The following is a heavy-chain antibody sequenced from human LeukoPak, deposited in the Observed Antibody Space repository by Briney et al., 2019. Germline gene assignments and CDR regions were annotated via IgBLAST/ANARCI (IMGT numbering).Heavy chain of an antibody. Sequence: PGGSLRLSCAASGFTFSSYWMGWVRQAPGKGLEWVANIKQDGSEKYYVDSVKGRFTISRDNAKNSLYLQMNSLRAEDTAVYYCARDLQVEMATIAGIDYWGQGTLVTVSS. CDR1: GFTFSSYW. V-gene: IGHV3-7*01. J-gene: IGHJ4*02. CDR3: ARDLQVEMATIAGIDY. D-gene: IGHD5-24*01. CDR2: IKQDGSEK.